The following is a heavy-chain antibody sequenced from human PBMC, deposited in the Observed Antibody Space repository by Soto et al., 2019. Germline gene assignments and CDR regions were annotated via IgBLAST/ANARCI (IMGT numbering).Heavy chain of an antibody. CDR3: AYLNGSFLSFFDN. CDR1: GDSFSGGDHY. J-gene: IGHJ4*02. V-gene: IGHV4-30-4*01. Sequence: QVQLQESGPGLVNPSQTLSLSCTVSGDSFSGGDHYWSWIRQPPGNGLEWIAHISYGGYKFYNPSLQSRVSMSVDTSKNQAYLKLRSVTAADTAVYYCAYLNGSFLSFFDNWGQGTPVTVSS. CDR2: ISYGGYK. D-gene: IGHD2-8*01.